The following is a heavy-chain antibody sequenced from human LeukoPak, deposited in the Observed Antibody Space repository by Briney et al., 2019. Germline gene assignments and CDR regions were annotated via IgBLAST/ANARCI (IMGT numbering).Heavy chain of an antibody. J-gene: IGHJ5*02. D-gene: IGHD3-3*01. V-gene: IGHV4-39*01. CDR3: ARHCVQRLLEWDNWFDP. Sequence: KPSETLSLTCTVSGYSISISSFYWCWIRQPRGRGRECIGSIYYSRSTYYTPSLNGRLTISVNTSKHHVSQKVSFVTAADTAVYSCARHCVQRLLEWDNWFDPWGQGNLVTVSS. CDR1: GYSISISSFY. CDR2: IYYSRST.